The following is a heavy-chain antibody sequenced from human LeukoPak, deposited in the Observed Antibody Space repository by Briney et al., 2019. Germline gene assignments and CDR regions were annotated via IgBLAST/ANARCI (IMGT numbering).Heavy chain of an antibody. J-gene: IGHJ4*02. CDR3: ARDGEYSYGYGFDY. D-gene: IGHD5-18*01. CDR2: IYSGDRT. CDR1: RFTFSNYN. Sequence: GGSLRLSCAASRFTFSNYNMNWVRQAPGKGLEWVSVIYSGDRTYYADSVKGRFTISRDTSKNTVYLQMNSLRPEETAVYYCARDGEYSYGYGFDYWGQGTLVTVSS. V-gene: IGHV3-66*01.